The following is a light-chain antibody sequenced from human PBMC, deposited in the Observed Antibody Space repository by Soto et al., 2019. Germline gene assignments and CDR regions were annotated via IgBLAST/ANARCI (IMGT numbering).Light chain of an antibody. V-gene: IGLV2-14*01. CDR3: SSYTNSSTRRVV. J-gene: IGLJ2*01. CDR2: DVS. Sequence: QSALTQPASESGSPGQSITISCTGTSSDVGGYNYVSWYQQHPGKAPKLMIYDVSNRPSGVSNRFSGSKSGNTASLTISGLRAEDEADYYCSSYTNSSTRRVVFGGGTKLTVL. CDR1: SSDVGGYNY.